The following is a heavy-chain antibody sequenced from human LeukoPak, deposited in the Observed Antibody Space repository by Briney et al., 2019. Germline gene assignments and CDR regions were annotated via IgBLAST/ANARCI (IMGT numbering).Heavy chain of an antibody. J-gene: IGHJ4*02. V-gene: IGHV4-59*08. CDR1: GGSISAFS. CDR2: IYYSGNT. CDR3: ARLRHNYDSSVYYSNIDY. Sequence: SETLSLTRTVSGGSISAFSWSWIRQPPGKGLEWIGYIYYSGNTNYNPSLKSRVTISVDTSKNQFSLNLSSVTAADTAVYYCARLRHNYDSSVYYSNIDYWGQGTGVTVSS. D-gene: IGHD3-22*01.